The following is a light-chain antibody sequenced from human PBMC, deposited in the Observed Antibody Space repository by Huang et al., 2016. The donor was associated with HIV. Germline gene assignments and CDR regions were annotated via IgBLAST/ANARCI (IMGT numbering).Light chain of an antibody. CDR3: QKYDSAPRT. V-gene: IGKV1-27*01. CDR1: QVIGNS. J-gene: IGKJ1*01. Sequence: DIQLTQSPSSLSAFVGDTVTITCRASQVIGNSLAWYQQKPGRPPKLLLYVASTLQSGVPSRFSGSGSGTDFTLTISNLQTEDVAIYYCQKYDSAPRTFGQGTRV. CDR2: VAS.